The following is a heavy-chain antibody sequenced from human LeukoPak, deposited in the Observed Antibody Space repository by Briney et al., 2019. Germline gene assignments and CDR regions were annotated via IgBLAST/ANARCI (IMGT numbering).Heavy chain of an antibody. CDR3: AKDSYGMDV. Sequence: GRSLRLSCAASGFTFSSYGMHWVRQAPGKGLEWVAVISYDGSNKYYAHSVKGRFTNSRDNSKNTLYLQMNSLRAEDTAVYYCAKDSYGMDVWGQGTTVTVSS. CDR1: GFTFSSYG. J-gene: IGHJ6*02. V-gene: IGHV3-30*18. CDR2: ISYDGSNK.